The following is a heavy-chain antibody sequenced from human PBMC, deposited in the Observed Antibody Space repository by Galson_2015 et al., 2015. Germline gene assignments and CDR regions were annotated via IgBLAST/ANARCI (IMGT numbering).Heavy chain of an antibody. Sequence: LSLTCAVSGYSISSGYYWAWIRQTPGKGLEWIGSIYHTGNTYYNPSLKTRVTISVDTSKNQFSLKLSSATAADTAVYYCARDLRGSYLSDLDYWGQGTPAPASS. J-gene: IGHJ4*02. CDR2: IYHTGNT. CDR3: ARDLRGSYLSDLDY. CDR1: GYSISSGYY. D-gene: IGHD3-16*02. V-gene: IGHV4-38-2*02.